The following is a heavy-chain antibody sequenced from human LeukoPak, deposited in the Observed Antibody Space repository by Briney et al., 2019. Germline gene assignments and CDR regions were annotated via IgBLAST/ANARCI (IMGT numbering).Heavy chain of an antibody. J-gene: IGHJ4*02. D-gene: IGHD5-12*01. V-gene: IGHV3-30*04. CDR2: ISYDGSNK. CDR1: GFTFSSYA. CDR3: ARDRANSGYDYELDY. Sequence: GGSLRLSCAASGFTFSSYAMHWVRQAPGKGLEWVAVISYDGSNKYYADSVKDRFTISRDNSKNTLYLQMNSLRAEDTAVYYCARDRANSGYDYELDYWGQGTLVTVSS.